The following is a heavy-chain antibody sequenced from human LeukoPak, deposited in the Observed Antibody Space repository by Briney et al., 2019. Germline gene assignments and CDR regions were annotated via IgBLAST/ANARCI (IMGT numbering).Heavy chain of an antibody. V-gene: IGHV4-34*01. CDR2: INHSGST. J-gene: IGHJ4*02. CDR3: AXXXGYSYGSAFDY. D-gene: IGHD5-18*01. CDR1: GGSFSGDY. Sequence: SETLSLTCAVYGGSFSGDYWSWIRQPPGKGLEWIGEINHSGSTNYNPSLKSRVTISVDTSKNQFSLKLSSVTAADTAVYYFAXXXGYSYGSAFDYWGQGTLVTVSS.